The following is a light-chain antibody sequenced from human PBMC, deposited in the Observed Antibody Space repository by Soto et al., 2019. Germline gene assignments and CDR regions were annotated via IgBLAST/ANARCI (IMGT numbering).Light chain of an antibody. J-gene: IGKJ1*01. CDR1: QSISSW. Sequence: DIQMTQSPSTLSASLGDRVTITCRASQSISSWLAWYQQEPGTAPKLLIYKASSLESGVPSRFSGSGSGTEFTLTISSLQPDDFATYYCQQYNSYPWTFGQGTKVDIK. V-gene: IGKV1-5*03. CDR2: KAS. CDR3: QQYNSYPWT.